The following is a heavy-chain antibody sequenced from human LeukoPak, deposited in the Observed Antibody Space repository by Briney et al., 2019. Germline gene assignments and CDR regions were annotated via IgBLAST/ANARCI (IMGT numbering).Heavy chain of an antibody. D-gene: IGHD3-10*01. Sequence: GGSLRLSCAASGFTSGNYWMIWVRQAPGKGLEWVGNIKQDGSEKRYADSVRGRFSISRDNAQTSLYLQMNSLRVEDTAVYYCARDPMVRGVIRAFDIWGQGTMVTVSS. J-gene: IGHJ3*02. CDR3: ARDPMVRGVIRAFDI. CDR2: IKQDGSEK. V-gene: IGHV3-7*01. CDR1: GFTSGNYW.